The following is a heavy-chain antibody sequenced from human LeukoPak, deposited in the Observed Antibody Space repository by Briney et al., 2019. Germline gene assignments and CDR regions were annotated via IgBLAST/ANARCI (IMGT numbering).Heavy chain of an antibody. CDR2: INPNSDGT. D-gene: IGHD3-9*01. J-gene: IGHJ3*02. V-gene: IGHV1-2*02. CDR3: ARDKGLGRYFDREGGAFDI. Sequence: ASVKVSCKASGYTFTGYYMHWVRQAPGQGLEWMGWINPNSDGTNYAQKFQGRVTMTRDTSISTAYMELSRLRSDDTAVYYCARDKGLGRYFDREGGAFDIWGQGTMVTVSS. CDR1: GYTFTGYY.